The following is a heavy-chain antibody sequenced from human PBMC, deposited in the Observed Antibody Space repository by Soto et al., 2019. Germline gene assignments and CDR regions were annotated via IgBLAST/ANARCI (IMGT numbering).Heavy chain of an antibody. CDR3: AGDGGHIVVVTAIRD. CDR1: GYTFTSYG. D-gene: IGHD2-21*02. J-gene: IGHJ4*02. V-gene: IGHV1-18*01. Sequence: QVQLVQSGAEVKKPGASVKVSCKASGYTFTSYGISWVRQAPGQGLEWMGWISAYNGNTNYAQKLQGRVTMTTDTSTSKGYMELRSLRADDTAVYYCAGDGGHIVVVTAIRDWGQGTLVTVSS. CDR2: ISAYNGNT.